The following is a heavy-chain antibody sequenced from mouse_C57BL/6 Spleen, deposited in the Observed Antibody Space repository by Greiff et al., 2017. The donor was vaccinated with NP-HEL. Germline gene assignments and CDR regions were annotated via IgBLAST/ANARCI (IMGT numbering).Heavy chain of an antibody. J-gene: IGHJ4*01. Sequence: VKVVESGAELAKPGASVKLSCKASGYTFTSYWMHWVKQRPGQGLEWIGYINPSSGYTKYNQKFKDKATLTADKSSSTAYMQLISLTYEDSAVYYCAPNWEGYAMDYWGQGTSVTVSS. V-gene: IGHV1-7*01. CDR1: GYTFTSYW. D-gene: IGHD4-1*01. CDR3: APNWEGYAMDY. CDR2: INPSSGYT.